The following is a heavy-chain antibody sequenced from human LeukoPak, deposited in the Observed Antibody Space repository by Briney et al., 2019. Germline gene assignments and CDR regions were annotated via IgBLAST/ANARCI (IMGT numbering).Heavy chain of an antibody. D-gene: IGHD3-9*01. J-gene: IGHJ4*02. V-gene: IGHV3-30*18. CDR3: AKDFPGGYFDWLPINQQGYFDY. CDR1: GFTFSSYG. CDR2: ISYDGSNK. Sequence: GGSLRLSCAASGFTFSSYGMHWVRQAPGKGLEWVAVISYDGSNKYYADSVKGRFTISRDNSKNTLYLQMNSLRAEDTAVYYCAKDFPGGYFDWLPINQQGYFDYWGQGTLVTVSS.